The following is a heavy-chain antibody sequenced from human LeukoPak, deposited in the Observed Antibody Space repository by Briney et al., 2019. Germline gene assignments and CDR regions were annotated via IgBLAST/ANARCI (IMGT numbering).Heavy chain of an antibody. J-gene: IGHJ5*02. V-gene: IGHV3-48*01. CDR1: GFTFSTYS. D-gene: IGHD3-10*01. Sequence: SGGSLRLSCAASGFTFSTYSMNWVRQAPGKGLEWVSYIDTSGTTIYYADSVKGRFTISRDNSKNTLYLQMNSLTAEDTAVYYCARHVWFGEHNGHENWFDPWGQGTLVIVSS. CDR2: IDTSGTTI. CDR3: ARHVWFGEHNGHENWFDP.